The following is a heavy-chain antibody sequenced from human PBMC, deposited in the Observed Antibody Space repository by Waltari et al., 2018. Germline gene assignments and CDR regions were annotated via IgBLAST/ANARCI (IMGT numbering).Heavy chain of an antibody. CDR1: GGTFSSYA. J-gene: IGHJ6*02. CDR2: IIPIFGTA. Sequence: QVQLVQSGAEVKKPGSSVKVSCKASGGTFSSYAISWVRQARGPGLEWMGGIIPIFGTANYAQKFQGRVTITADESTSTAYMELSSLRSEDTAVYYCAREIVVVVAATLVYYYYGMDVWGQGTTVTVSS. V-gene: IGHV1-69*13. CDR3: AREIVVVVAATLVYYYYGMDV. D-gene: IGHD2-15*01.